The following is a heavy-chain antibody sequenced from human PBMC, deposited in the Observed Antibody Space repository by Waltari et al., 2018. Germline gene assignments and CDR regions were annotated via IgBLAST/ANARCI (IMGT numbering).Heavy chain of an antibody. J-gene: IGHJ4*02. Sequence: EVQLLESGGGLVQPGGSLRLSCAASGSTFSSYAMSWVRQAPGRGLECVSAVSGSGGSTYYSDSGKCRFTSSRANSKNTLYLQMNSLRAEDTAVYYCAGTSDFDYWGQGTLVTVSS. V-gene: IGHV3-23*01. D-gene: IGHD2-2*01. CDR2: VSGSGGST. CDR3: AGTSDFDY. CDR1: GSTFSSYA.